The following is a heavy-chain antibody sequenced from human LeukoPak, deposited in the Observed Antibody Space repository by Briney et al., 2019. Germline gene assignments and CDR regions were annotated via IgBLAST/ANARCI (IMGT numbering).Heavy chain of an antibody. Sequence: PGESLRLSCAASRFIFNTYWMTWARQVPGKGLEWVANIKHDGSEKNYVGSVRGRFTISRDNAKNSLYLQMNSLRAEDTAVYYCAREGVHYEDWGQGTLVTVSS. D-gene: IGHD3-10*01. CDR2: IKHDGSEK. J-gene: IGHJ4*02. CDR3: AREGVHYED. CDR1: RFIFNTYW. V-gene: IGHV3-7*01.